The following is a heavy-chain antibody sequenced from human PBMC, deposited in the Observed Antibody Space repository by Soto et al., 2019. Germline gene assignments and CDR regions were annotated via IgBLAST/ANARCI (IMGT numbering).Heavy chain of an antibody. CDR3: ARVIVKYCSGGSCRAFDI. CDR2: MNPNSGNT. J-gene: IGHJ3*02. V-gene: IGHV1-8*01. CDR1: GYTFTSYD. D-gene: IGHD2-15*01. Sequence: GASVKVSCKASGYTFTSYDINWVRQATGQGLEWMGWMNPNSGNTGYAQKFQRRVTMTRNTSISTAYMELSSLRSEDTAVYYCARVIVKYCSGGSCRAFDIWGQGTMVTVSS.